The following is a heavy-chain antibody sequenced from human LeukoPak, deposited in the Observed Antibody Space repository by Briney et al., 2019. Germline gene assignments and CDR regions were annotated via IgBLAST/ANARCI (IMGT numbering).Heavy chain of an antibody. J-gene: IGHJ4*02. CDR3: ARRKRYCSSTSCYPFDY. Sequence: PSETLSLTCAVYGGSFSGYYWSWIRQPPGKGLEWIGEINHSGSTNYNPSLKSRVTISVDTSKNQFSLKLSSVAAADTAVYYCARRKRYCSSTSCYPFDYWGQGTLVTVSS. CDR1: GGSFSGYY. CDR2: INHSGST. V-gene: IGHV4-34*01. D-gene: IGHD2-2*01.